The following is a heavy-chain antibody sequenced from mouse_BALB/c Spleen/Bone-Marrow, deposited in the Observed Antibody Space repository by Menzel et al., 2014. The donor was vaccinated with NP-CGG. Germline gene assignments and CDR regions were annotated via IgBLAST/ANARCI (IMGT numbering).Heavy chain of an antibody. CDR1: GFSLTSYG. Sequence: QVHVKQSGPGLVSPSQSLSITCTVSGFSLTSYGVHWVRQPPGKGLEWLGVIWTGGTTNYDSALMSRLSISKDNSESQVFLKMKSLQTDDTAIYDCARDYGSRHYFDYWGRGTTLTVSS. J-gene: IGHJ2*01. CDR3: ARDYGSRHYFDY. D-gene: IGHD1-1*01. CDR2: IWTGGTT. V-gene: IGHV2-9*02.